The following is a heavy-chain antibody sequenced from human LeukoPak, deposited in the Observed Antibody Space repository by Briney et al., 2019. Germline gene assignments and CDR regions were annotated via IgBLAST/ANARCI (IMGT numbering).Heavy chain of an antibody. V-gene: IGHV1-24*01. CDR2: FDPEDGEP. D-gene: IGHD4-17*01. Sequence: ASVKFSCKVSGHSLTDLSLHWVRQAPGKGLEWMGGFDPEDGEPIYAQKLQGRFSMTEDTSKDTGYMELRTLRSEDTALYYCAKSHGDYGLLDYWGQGTLVTVS. CDR1: GHSLTDLS. CDR3: AKSHGDYGLLDY. J-gene: IGHJ4*02.